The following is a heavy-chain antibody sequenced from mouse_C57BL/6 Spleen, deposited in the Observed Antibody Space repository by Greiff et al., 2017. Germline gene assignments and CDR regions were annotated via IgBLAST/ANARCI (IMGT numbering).Heavy chain of an antibody. V-gene: IGHV1-5*01. J-gene: IGHJ1*03. Sequence: DVKLQESGTVLARPGASVKMSCKTSGYTFTSYWMHWVKQRPGQGLEWIGAIYPGNSDTSYNQKFKGKAKLTAVTSASTAYMELSSLTNEDSAVYYCTRHYGSSPYWYFDVWGTGTTVTVSS. CDR2: IYPGNSDT. CDR3: TRHYGSSPYWYFDV. D-gene: IGHD1-1*01. CDR1: GYTFTSYW.